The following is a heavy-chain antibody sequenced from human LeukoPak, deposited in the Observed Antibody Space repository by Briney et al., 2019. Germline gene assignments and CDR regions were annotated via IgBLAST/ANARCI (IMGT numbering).Heavy chain of an antibody. CDR1: GFTFSDYY. J-gene: IGHJ4*02. CDR3: ARSDSSGYPRHFDY. Sequence: PGGSLRLSCAAPGFTFSDYYMSWIRQAPGKGLEWVSYISSSGSTIYYADSVKGRFTISRDNAKNSLYLQMNSLRAEDTAVYYCARSDSSGYPRHFDYWGPGTLVTVSS. V-gene: IGHV3-11*04. CDR2: ISSSGSTI. D-gene: IGHD3-22*01.